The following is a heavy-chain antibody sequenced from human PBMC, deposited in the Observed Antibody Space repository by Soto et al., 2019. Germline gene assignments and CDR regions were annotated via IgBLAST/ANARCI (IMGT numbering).Heavy chain of an antibody. Sequence: ASVKVSCKASGGTFSSYAISWVRQAPGQGLEWMGWINPNSGGTNYAQKFQGWVTMTRDTSISTAYMELSRLRSDDTAVYYCARGQLYYYYGMDVWGQGTTVTVSS. J-gene: IGHJ6*02. V-gene: IGHV1-2*04. CDR1: GGTFSSYA. CDR3: ARGQLYYYYGMDV. CDR2: INPNSGGT. D-gene: IGHD1-1*01.